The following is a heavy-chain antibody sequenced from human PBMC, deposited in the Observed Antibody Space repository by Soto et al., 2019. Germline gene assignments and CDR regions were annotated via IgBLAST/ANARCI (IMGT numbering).Heavy chain of an antibody. CDR2: ISGSSSTI. CDR1: GFTFSIYS. V-gene: IGHV3-48*01. J-gene: IGHJ6*03. CDR3: ARGPSVSGYYYMDV. D-gene: IGHD3-10*01. Sequence: EVQLVESGGGLVQPGGSLRLSCAASGFTFSIYSMNWVRQAPGKGLEWVSDISGSSSTIYYADSVKGRFTISRDNAKNSLYLQVNSLRAEDTAVYYCARGPSVSGYYYMDVWGKGTTVSVSS.